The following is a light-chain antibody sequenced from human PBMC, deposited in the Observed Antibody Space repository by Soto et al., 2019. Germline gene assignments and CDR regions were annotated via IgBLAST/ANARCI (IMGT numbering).Light chain of an antibody. CDR3: QQYVGSCYT. Sequence: EIGLTQSPGTLSLSPGEGATLSCRSSQSVSSGYSAWYRQRPGLAPRHLIYGTSRRATGIPDRFSGSASGTDFTITFSTVEPEDFGVYYWQQYVGSCYTFGRGTKLEIK. CDR1: QSVSSGY. V-gene: IGKV3-20*01. CDR2: GTS. J-gene: IGKJ2*01.